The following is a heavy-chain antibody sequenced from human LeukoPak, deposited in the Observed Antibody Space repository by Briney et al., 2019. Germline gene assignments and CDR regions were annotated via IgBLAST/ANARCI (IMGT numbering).Heavy chain of an antibody. CDR2: IRSKAYGGTT. CDR1: GFTFGDYA. V-gene: IGHV3-49*03. J-gene: IGHJ4*02. Sequence: GGSLRLSCTASGFTFGDYAMSWFRQAPGKGLEWVGFIRSKAYGGTTEYAASVKGRFTISRDDSKNTVYLQMNSLRAEDTAVYYCARESTVVTPGVFDHWGQGTLVTVSS. CDR3: ARESTVVTPGVFDH. D-gene: IGHD2-21*02.